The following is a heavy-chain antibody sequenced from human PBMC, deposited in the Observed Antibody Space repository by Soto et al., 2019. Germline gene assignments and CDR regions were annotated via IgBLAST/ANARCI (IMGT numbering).Heavy chain of an antibody. J-gene: IGHJ6*02. Sequence: EVQLVESGGGLVQPGGSLRVSCAASGFTFNNYEMNWVRQAPGKGPEWVSHISSSGGSTYYADSVKGRFTISRDNGKNTLSLQMNSLRAEDTAVYYCARHGYYDSIGYNYNYYAIDVWGQGTTVTVSS. V-gene: IGHV3-48*03. CDR1: GFTFNNYE. CDR2: ISSSGGST. CDR3: ARHGYYDSIGYNYNYYAIDV. D-gene: IGHD3-22*01.